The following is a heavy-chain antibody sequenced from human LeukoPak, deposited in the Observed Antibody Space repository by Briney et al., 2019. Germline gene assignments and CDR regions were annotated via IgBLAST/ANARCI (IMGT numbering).Heavy chain of an antibody. D-gene: IGHD2-15*01. V-gene: IGHV3-20*04. Sequence: GGSLRLSCTASGFDFPTYAMNWVRQAPGKGLEWVSGINWSGVSTGYADSVKGRFTISRDNTKNSLFLQMNSLRAEDTAFYYCAKGKDTLNPYWYFDVWGRGTLVTVSS. CDR2: INWSGVST. CDR3: AKGKDTLNPYWYFDV. CDR1: GFDFPTYA. J-gene: IGHJ2*01.